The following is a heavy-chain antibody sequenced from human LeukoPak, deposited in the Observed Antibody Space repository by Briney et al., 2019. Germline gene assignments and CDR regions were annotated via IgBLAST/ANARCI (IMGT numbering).Heavy chain of an antibody. D-gene: IGHD5-12*01. Sequence: ASVKVSCKASGGTFSSYAISWVRQAPGQGLEWMGGIIPILGTANYAQKFQGRVTITADESTSTAYMELSSLRSEDTAVYYCAREGHDPYYFDYWGQGTLVTVSS. CDR1: GGTFSSYA. CDR3: AREGHDPYYFDY. CDR2: IIPILGTA. V-gene: IGHV1-69*13. J-gene: IGHJ4*02.